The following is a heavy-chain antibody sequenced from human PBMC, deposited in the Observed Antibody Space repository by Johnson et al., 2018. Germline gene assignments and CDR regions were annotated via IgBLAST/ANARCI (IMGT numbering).Heavy chain of an antibody. V-gene: IGHV4-59*01. CDR1: GGSISSYY. J-gene: IGHJ3*02. CDR3: ARYALLGFGDRQGRAFDI. CDR2: IYYSGST. Sequence: QVQLQESGPGLVKPSETLSLTCTVSGGSISSYYWSWIRQPPGKGLEWIGYIYYSGSTNYNPSLKSRVNISVDTSKNQFSLKLSSVAAADTAVDYCARYALLGFGDRQGRAFDIWGQGTMVTVSS. D-gene: IGHD3-10*01.